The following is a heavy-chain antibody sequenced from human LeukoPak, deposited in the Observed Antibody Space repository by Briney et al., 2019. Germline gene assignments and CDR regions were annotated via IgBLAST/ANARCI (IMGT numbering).Heavy chain of an antibody. Sequence: ASVKVSCKASGYTFTGYYIHWVRQAPGQGLEWMGWINPDSGVTNYEQKFQGRVTMTRDTSISTAYMELSRLRSDDTAVYHCARGFDWLEYYFDYWGQGTLVTVSS. D-gene: IGHD3-9*01. V-gene: IGHV1-2*02. CDR1: GYTFTGYY. J-gene: IGHJ4*02. CDR3: ARGFDWLEYYFDY. CDR2: INPDSGVT.